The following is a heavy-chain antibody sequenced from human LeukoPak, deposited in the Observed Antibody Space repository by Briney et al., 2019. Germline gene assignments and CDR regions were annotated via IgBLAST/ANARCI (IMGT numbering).Heavy chain of an antibody. D-gene: IGHD4-17*01. Sequence: PSETLSLTCAVSDDSFSSHYWTWIRQPPGKGLEWIGYISYIGSTNYNPSLKSRVTISIDTSKNQFSLRLSSVTAADTAVYYCARDLVTVTKGFDIWGQGTMVSVSS. V-gene: IGHV4-59*11. CDR3: ARDLVTVTKGFDI. J-gene: IGHJ3*02. CDR1: DDSFSSHY. CDR2: ISYIGST.